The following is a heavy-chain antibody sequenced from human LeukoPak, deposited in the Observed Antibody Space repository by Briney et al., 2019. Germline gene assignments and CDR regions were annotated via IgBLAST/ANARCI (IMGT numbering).Heavy chain of an antibody. CDR3: ARHEDNGDYPLNY. D-gene: IGHD4-17*01. CDR2: IYYSGST. J-gene: IGHJ4*02. Sequence: SETLSLTCTVSGGSISSYYWSWIRLPPGKGLEWMGYIYYSGSTNYNHSLKSRLTISVDTSKNQFSLKLSSVTAVDTAVYYCARHEDNGDYPLNYWGQGTLVTVSS. CDR1: GGSISSYY. V-gene: IGHV4-59*08.